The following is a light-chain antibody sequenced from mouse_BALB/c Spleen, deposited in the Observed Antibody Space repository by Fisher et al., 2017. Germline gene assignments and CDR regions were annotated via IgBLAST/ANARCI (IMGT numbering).Light chain of an antibody. J-gene: IGKJ5*01. CDR1: SSVSSSY. Sequence: IVLTQSTAIMSASPGEKVTLTCSASSSVSSSYLYWYQQKPGSSPKLWIYSTSNLASGVPARFSGSGSGTSYSLTISSMEAEDAATYYCQQRSSYPPITFGAGTKLELK. V-gene: IGKV4-79*01. CDR2: STS. CDR3: QQRSSYPPIT.